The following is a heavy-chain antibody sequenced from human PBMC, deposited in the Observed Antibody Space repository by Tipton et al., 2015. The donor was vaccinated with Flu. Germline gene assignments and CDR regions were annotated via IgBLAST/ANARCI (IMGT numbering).Heavy chain of an antibody. D-gene: IGHD3-16*02. V-gene: IGHV4-39*07. Sequence: TLSLTCTVSGGSISSSRYYWGWLRQSPGKGLEWIGSIHYTGGTHHNPSLKSRVTISVDTSKNQFSLRLRSVTAADTAVYFCARGVAPVIPGDSWGQGTLVTVSS. J-gene: IGHJ4*02. CDR3: ARGVAPVIPGDS. CDR1: GGSISSSRYY. CDR2: IHYTGGT.